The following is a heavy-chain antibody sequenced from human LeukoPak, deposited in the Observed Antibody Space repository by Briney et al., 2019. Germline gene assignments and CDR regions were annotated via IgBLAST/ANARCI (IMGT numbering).Heavy chain of an antibody. J-gene: IGHJ4*02. CDR1: GYTFTSYY. D-gene: IGHD3-22*01. Sequence: ASVKVSCKASGYTFTSYYLHWVRQAPGQGLEWMGIINPSDGSTSYAQKFQGRVSLTRDTSTSTAYMELRSLRSDDTAVYFCARDSSGFPRDASDYWGQGTLVTVSS. V-gene: IGHV1-46*01. CDR2: INPSDGST. CDR3: ARDSSGFPRDASDY.